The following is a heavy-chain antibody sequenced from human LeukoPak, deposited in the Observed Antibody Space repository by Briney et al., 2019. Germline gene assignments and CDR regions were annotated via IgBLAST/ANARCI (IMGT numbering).Heavy chain of an antibody. J-gene: IGHJ4*02. V-gene: IGHV3-21*01. D-gene: IGHD1-1*01. CDR3: AREVQLERLGFGKEGSAFDY. CDR2: ISSSSSYI. CDR1: GFTFFSYT. Sequence: GGSLRLSCAASGFTFFSYTINWVRQAPGKGLEWVSSISSSSSYIYYADSVKGRFTISRDNAKNSLYPQMNSLRAEDTAVYYCAREVQLERLGFGKEGSAFDYWGQGTLVTVSS.